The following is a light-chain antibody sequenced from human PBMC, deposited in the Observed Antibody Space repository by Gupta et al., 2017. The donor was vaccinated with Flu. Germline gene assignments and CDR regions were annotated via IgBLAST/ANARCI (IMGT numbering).Light chain of an antibody. Sequence: QSVLTQPPSASGTPGQRVTISCSGSSSNIGNNPVNWYQQLPGTAPKLLISRNDQRPSGVLDRFSGSKSGTSASLAISGLQSEDEASYSCAAWDDSLNGVVFGGGTKLTVL. CDR1: SSNIGNNP. V-gene: IGLV1-44*01. CDR3: AAWDDSLNGVV. J-gene: IGLJ3*02. CDR2: RND.